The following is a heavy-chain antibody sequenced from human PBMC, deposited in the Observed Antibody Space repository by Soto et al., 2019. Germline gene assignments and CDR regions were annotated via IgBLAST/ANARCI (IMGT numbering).Heavy chain of an antibody. J-gene: IGHJ4*02. CDR3: ARDDEGGSDCDLGY. Sequence: SGGSLRLSWAVSGFTFSSHAMRWVRQAPGKGLEWVALISSDGSNKYYADSVKGRFTTSRDNSKNTMYLQMNSLRVEDTAVYYCARDDEGGSDCDLGYWGQGALVTVSS. D-gene: IGHD1-26*01. CDR2: ISSDGSNK. CDR1: GFTFSSHA. V-gene: IGHV3-30-3*01.